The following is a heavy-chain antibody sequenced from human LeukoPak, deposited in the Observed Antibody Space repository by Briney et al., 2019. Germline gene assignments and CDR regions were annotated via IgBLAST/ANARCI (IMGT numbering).Heavy chain of an antibody. CDR1: GYTLTGYY. D-gene: IGHD6-13*01. J-gene: IGHJ5*02. V-gene: IGHV1-2*02. CDR3: ARVQYSSSCLDP. Sequence: ASVKVSCKASGYTLTGYYMHWVRQAPGQGLEWMGWINPNSGGTNYAQKFQGRVTMTRDTSISTAYMELSRLRSDDTAVYYCARVQYSSSCLDPWGQGTLVTVSS. CDR2: INPNSGGT.